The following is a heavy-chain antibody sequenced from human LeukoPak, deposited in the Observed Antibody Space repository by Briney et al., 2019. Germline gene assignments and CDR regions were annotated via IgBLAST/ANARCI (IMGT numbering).Heavy chain of an antibody. J-gene: IGHJ4*02. D-gene: IGHD2-15*01. Sequence: PSETLSLTCTVSGGSISSSSYYWGWIRQPPGKGLEWIGRIYYSGSTYYNPSLKSRVTISVDTSKNQFSLKLSSVTAADTAVYYCASERGGYCSGGSCYSGLVYYWGQGTLVAVSP. V-gene: IGHV4-39*01. CDR2: IYYSGST. CDR1: GGSISSSSYY. CDR3: ASERGGYCSGGSCYSGLVYY.